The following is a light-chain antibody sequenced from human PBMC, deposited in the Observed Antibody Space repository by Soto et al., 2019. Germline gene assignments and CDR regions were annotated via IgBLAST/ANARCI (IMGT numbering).Light chain of an antibody. J-gene: IGLJ1*01. CDR1: SSDVGSYNL. CDR3: CSYAASSTFYV. V-gene: IGLV2-23*03. CDR2: EGS. Sequence: QSVLTQPASVSGSPGQSITISCTGTSSDVGSYNLVSWYQQHPGKAPKLMIYEGSKRPSGVSNRFSGSKSGNTASPTISGLQAEDEADYYCCSYAASSTFYVFGTGTKVTVL.